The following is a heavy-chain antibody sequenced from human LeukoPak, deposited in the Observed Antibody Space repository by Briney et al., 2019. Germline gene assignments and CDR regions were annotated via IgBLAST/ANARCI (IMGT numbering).Heavy chain of an antibody. Sequence: GGSLRPSCAASGFTFSSYGMHWVRQAPGKGLEWVAVIWYDGSNKYYADSVKGRFTISRDNSKNTLYLQMNSLRAEDTAVYYCATDEGRYDSSGYALDYWGQGTLVTVSS. CDR2: IWYDGSNK. CDR3: ATDEGRYDSSGYALDY. CDR1: GFTFSSYG. J-gene: IGHJ4*02. V-gene: IGHV3-33*01. D-gene: IGHD3-22*01.